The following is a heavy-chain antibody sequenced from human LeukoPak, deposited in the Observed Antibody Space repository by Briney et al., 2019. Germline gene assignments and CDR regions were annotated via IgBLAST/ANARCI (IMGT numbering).Heavy chain of an antibody. J-gene: IGHJ4*02. CDR3: ARNVEHYDSSGYYY. CDR1: GFTFDDYG. V-gene: IGHV3-20*04. CDR2: INWNGGST. D-gene: IGHD3-22*01. Sequence: GGSLRLSCAASGFTFDDYGMSWVRQAPGKGLEWVSGINWNGGSTGYADSVKGRFTISRDNAKNSLYLQMNRLRAEDTALYYCARNVEHYDSSGYYYWGQGTLVTVSS.